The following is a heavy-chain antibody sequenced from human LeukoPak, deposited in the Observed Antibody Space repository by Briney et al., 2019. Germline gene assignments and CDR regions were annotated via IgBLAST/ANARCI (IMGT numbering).Heavy chain of an antibody. V-gene: IGHV4-59*12. D-gene: IGHD6-13*01. Sequence: SETLSLTCTVSGGSISSYYWSWIRQPPGKGLEWIGYIYYSGSTNYNPSLKSRVTISVDTSKNQFSLKLSSVTAADTAVYYCAREDPIAAAGSGFDPWGQGTLVTVSS. CDR2: IYYSGST. CDR3: AREDPIAAAGSGFDP. J-gene: IGHJ5*02. CDR1: GGSISSYY.